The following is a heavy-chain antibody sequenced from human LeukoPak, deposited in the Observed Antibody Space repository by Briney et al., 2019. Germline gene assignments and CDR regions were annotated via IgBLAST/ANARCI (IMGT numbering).Heavy chain of an antibody. D-gene: IGHD6-13*01. J-gene: IGHJ3*02. V-gene: IGHV4-4*07. Sequence: SETLSLTCTVSGGSISSYYWSWIRQPPGKGLEWIGRIYTSGSTNYNPSLKSRVTMSVDTSKNQFSLKLSSVTAADTAVYYCARDSSSWYERGGAFDIWGQGTMVTVSS. CDR3: ARDSSSWYERGGAFDI. CDR2: IYTSGST. CDR1: GGSISSYY.